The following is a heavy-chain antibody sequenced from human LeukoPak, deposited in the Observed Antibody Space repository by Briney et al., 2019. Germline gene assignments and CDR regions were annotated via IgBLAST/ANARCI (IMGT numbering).Heavy chain of an antibody. CDR3: ATNMPIVVVPAATGDYYYYMDV. J-gene: IGHJ6*03. Sequence: GASVKVSCKASGYTFTSYGISWVRQAPGQGLEWMGWISAYNGNTNYAQKLQGRVTMTTDTSTSTAYMELRSLRSDDTAVYYCATNMPIVVVPAATGDYYYYMDVWSKGTTVTVSS. D-gene: IGHD2-2*01. V-gene: IGHV1-18*01. CDR1: GYTFTSYG. CDR2: ISAYNGNT.